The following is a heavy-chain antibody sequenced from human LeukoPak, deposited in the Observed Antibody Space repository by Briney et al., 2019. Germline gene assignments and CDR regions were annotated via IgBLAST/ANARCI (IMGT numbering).Heavy chain of an antibody. CDR1: GFTFSNYA. D-gene: IGHD2-21*01. CDR3: AKADCGGECYYVMAV. V-gene: IGHV3-23*01. CDR2: ITASGRST. J-gene: IGHJ6*02. Sequence: GSLRLSCTASGFTFSNYAMNWVRQAPGKGLECVSFITASGRSTYYTDAVKGRFSISRDSSKNTLDLQMNSLRAEDTGTYYCAKADCGGECYYVMAVWGQGTTVTVSS.